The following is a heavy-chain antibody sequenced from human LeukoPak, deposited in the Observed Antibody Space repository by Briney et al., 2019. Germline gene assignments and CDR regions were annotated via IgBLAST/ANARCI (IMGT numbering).Heavy chain of an antibody. D-gene: IGHD3-22*01. Sequence: SETLSLTCGVHGGSFSGYYWSWIRQPPGKGLEWIGDINHRGNTNYKPSLKSRVTISVDTSKNQYSLKLSSVTAADTAVYYCVAYYYDSNGYYFVDYWGQGTLVTVSS. CDR1: GGSFSGYY. CDR3: VAYYYDSNGYYFVDY. CDR2: INHRGNT. V-gene: IGHV4-34*01. J-gene: IGHJ4*02.